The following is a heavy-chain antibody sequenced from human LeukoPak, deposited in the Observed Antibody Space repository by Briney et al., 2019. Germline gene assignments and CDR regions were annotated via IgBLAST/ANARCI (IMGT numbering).Heavy chain of an antibody. Sequence: SETLSLTCTVSGGSISSSSYYWGWIRQPPGKGLEWIGYIYYSGSTNYNPSLKSRVTISVDTSKNQFSLKLSSVTAADTAVYYCARGPYYYDSSGYYFAAFDIWGQGTMVTVSS. CDR3: ARGPYYYDSSGYYFAAFDI. CDR2: IYYSGST. J-gene: IGHJ3*02. CDR1: GGSISSSSYY. V-gene: IGHV4-61*05. D-gene: IGHD3-22*01.